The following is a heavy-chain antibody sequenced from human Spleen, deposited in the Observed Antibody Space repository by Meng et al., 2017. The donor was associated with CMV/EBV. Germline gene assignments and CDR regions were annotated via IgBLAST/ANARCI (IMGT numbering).Heavy chain of an antibody. CDR1: GFTFSSYA. V-gene: IGHV3-30*04. J-gene: IGHJ3*02. Sequence: GGSLRLSCAASGFTFSSYAMHWVRQAPGKGLEWVAVISYDGSNKYYADSVKGRFTISRDNSKNTLYLQMNSLRAEDTAVYYCAKGGIGYGTPMAFDIWGQGTMVTVSS. CDR3: AKGGIGYGTPMAFDI. D-gene: IGHD5-18*01. CDR2: ISYDGSNK.